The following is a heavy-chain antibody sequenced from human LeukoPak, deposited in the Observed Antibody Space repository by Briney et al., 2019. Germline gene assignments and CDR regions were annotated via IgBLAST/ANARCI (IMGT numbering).Heavy chain of an antibody. CDR1: GGSINSGGYY. CDR3: ARDRAVAPFDY. Sequence: PSETLSLTCTVSGGSINSGGYYWTWIRQPPGEGLEWIAYFSHSGSTFYNPSLKSRVTILLDTSKNQFSLNLRSVTAADTAVYYCARDRAVAPFDYWGQGTLVTVSS. D-gene: IGHD6-19*01. CDR2: FSHSGST. V-gene: IGHV4-30-2*01. J-gene: IGHJ4*02.